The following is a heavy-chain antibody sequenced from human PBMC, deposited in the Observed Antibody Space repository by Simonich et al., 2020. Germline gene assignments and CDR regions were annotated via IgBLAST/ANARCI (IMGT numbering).Heavy chain of an antibody. V-gene: IGHV1-2*06. CDR1: GYTFTGYY. CDR2: INPDGGGT. CDR3: ATGIAARYYYYGMDV. Sequence: QVQLVQSGAEVKKPGASVKVSCKASGYTFTGYYMNWVRQVPGQGLEWMGRINPDGGGTNYAKKCKGRVTIARETSISTAYMELSRLRSDDTAVYYCATGIAARYYYYGMDVWGQGTTVTVSS. D-gene: IGHD6-6*01. J-gene: IGHJ6*02.